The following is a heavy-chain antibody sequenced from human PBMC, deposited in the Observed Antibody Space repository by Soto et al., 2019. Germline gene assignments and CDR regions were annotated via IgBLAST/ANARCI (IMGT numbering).Heavy chain of an antibody. CDR1: GFTFSSYA. V-gene: IGHV3-23*01. D-gene: IGHD6-19*01. CDR3: AKEKTYSSGWDGMDV. CDR2: ISGSGGST. Sequence: EVQLLESGGGLVQPGGSLRLSCAASGFTFSSYAMSWVRQAPGQGLEWVSAISGSGGSTYYADSVKGRFTISRDNSKNTLYVQMNSLRAEDTAVYYCAKEKTYSSGWDGMDVWGQGTTVTVSS. J-gene: IGHJ6*02.